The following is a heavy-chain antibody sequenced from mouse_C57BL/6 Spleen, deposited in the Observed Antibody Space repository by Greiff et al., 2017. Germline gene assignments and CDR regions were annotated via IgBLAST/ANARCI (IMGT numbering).Heavy chain of an antibody. J-gene: IGHJ4*01. CDR2: IDPSDSYT. CDR3: ARYDGYYVRAMDY. D-gene: IGHD2-3*01. CDR1: GYTFTSYW. Sequence: QVQLQQSGAELVKPGASVKLSCKASGYTFTSYWMQWVKQRPGQGLEWIGEIDPSDSYTNYNQKFKGKATLTVDTSSSTAYMQLSSLTSEDSAVYYCARYDGYYVRAMDYWGQGTSVTVSS. V-gene: IGHV1-50*01.